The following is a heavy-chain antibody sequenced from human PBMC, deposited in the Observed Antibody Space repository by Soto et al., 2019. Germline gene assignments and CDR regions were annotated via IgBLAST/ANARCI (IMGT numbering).Heavy chain of an antibody. CDR2: IHWDDDK. D-gene: IGHD3-9*01. Sequence: QITLKESGPALVKPTQTLTLTCTFSGFSLSTSGVGVGWIRQPPGKALEWLALIHWDDDKRYSPSLKSRLTIIKDTPKNQVVLTVSNMDPVDTATYYCDHRPKVYHDILIGYPPNWFDPSGEGTLVTVSS. CDR1: GFSLSTSGVG. CDR3: DHRPKVYHDILIGYPPNWFDP. J-gene: IGHJ5*02. V-gene: IGHV2-5*02.